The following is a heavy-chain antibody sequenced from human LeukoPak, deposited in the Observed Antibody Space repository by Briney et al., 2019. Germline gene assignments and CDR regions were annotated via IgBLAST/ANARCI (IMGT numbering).Heavy chain of an antibody. CDR3: ARGISTSGWLGY. V-gene: IGHV3-53*01. J-gene: IGHJ4*02. Sequence: PGGSLRLSCAASGFSVSSNYMSWVRQAPGKGLEWVSVLYSGGSTYYADSVKGRFTISRDDSKNTLYLLMNSLRGDDTAVYYCARGISTSGWLGYWGQGTLVTVSS. CDR1: GFSVSSNY. CDR2: LYSGGST. D-gene: IGHD6-19*01.